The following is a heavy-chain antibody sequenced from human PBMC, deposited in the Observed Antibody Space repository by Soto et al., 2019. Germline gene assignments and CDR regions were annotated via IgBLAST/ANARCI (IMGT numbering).Heavy chain of an antibody. CDR2: ISSSSSYI. CDR1: GFTFSSYS. V-gene: IGHV3-21*01. Sequence: GGSLRLSCAASGFTFSSYSMNWVRQAPGKGLEWVSSISSSSSYIYYADSVKGRFTISRDKAKNSLYLQMNSLRAEDTAVYYCAREKGGSYYYYYYGMDVWGQGTTVTVSS. D-gene: IGHD1-26*01. J-gene: IGHJ6*02. CDR3: AREKGGSYYYYYYGMDV.